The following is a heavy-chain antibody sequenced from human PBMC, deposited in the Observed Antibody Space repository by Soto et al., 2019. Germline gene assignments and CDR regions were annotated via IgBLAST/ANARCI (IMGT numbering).Heavy chain of an antibody. CDR1: GFTFSSYA. CDR3: AKDRDDIGMVDAFEI. J-gene: IGHJ3*02. Sequence: EMQLLESGGDLVQPGGSLRLSCAASGFTFSSYAMTWVRQAPGKGLEYVSAISGGGVTTYYADSMKGRFTISRDKSKNTLYLQMDSLRAEDTAVYNCAKDRDDIGMVDAFEIWGQGTMVTVSS. D-gene: IGHD2-15*01. V-gene: IGHV3-23*01. CDR2: ISGGGVTT.